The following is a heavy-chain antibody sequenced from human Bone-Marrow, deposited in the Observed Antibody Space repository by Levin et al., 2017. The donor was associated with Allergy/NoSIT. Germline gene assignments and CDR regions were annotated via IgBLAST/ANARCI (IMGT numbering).Heavy chain of an antibody. Sequence: GESLKISCAASGFTFSIYAMTWVRRAPGKGLEWVSAISSSGGNSYYADSVRGRFIISRDNSKKTLFLQMNDVRAEDTAVYYCAKEPSHHYYFGMDVWGQGTTVTVSS. CDR2: ISSSGGNS. J-gene: IGHJ6*02. V-gene: IGHV3-23*01. CDR3: AKEPSHHYYFGMDV. CDR1: GFTFSIYA.